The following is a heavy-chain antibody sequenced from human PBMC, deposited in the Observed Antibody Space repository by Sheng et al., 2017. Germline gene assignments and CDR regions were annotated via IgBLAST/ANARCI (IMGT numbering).Heavy chain of an antibody. CDR3: AKGPDCSSTSCYAQDV. J-gene: IGHJ6*04. CDR1: GFTFSSYA. Sequence: EVQLLESGGGLVQPGGSLRLSCAASGFTFSSYAMSWVRQAPGKGLEWVSAISGSGGSTYYADSVKGRFTISRDNSKNTLYLQMNSLRAEDTAVYYCAKGPDCSSTSCYAQDVWGKGTTVTVSS. D-gene: IGHD2-2*01. CDR2: ISGSGGST. V-gene: IGHV3-23*01.